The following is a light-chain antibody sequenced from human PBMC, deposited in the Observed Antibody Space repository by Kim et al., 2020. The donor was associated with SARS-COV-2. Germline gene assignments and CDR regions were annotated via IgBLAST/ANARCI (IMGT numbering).Light chain of an antibody. CDR3: QQYKSYPVT. J-gene: IGKJ5*01. V-gene: IGKV1D-16*01. CDR1: QDISRW. Sequence: ASVGDRVTITCRASQDISRWLAWYQQKPGTAPKSLIYTATTLESGVPSRFSGSGSGTYFTLTISSLQPEDFPTYYCQQYKSYPVTFGQGTRLEIK. CDR2: TAT.